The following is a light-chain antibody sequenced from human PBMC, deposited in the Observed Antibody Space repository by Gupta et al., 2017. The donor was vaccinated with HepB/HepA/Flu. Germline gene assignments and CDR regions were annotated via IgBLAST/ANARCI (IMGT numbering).Light chain of an antibody. J-gene: IGKJ4*01. Sequence: EIVLTQSPATLSLSPGERATLSCRASQSVGRYLAWYQQKPGQAPRLLINDASNRDTGIPARFGGSGFGKDFPLTISNREQEDFAVYYCQQRSNWPPFTFGGGTKVEIK. CDR1: QSVGRY. V-gene: IGKV3-11*01. CDR3: QQRSNWPPFT. CDR2: DAS.